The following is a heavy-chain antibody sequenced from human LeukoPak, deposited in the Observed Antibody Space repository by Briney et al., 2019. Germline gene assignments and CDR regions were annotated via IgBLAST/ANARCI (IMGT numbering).Heavy chain of an antibody. D-gene: IGHD2-21*02. J-gene: IGHJ2*01. CDR1: GFTFSSYA. CDR2: ISSNGGTT. CDR3: ARDGEYCGGDCSPRWYFDL. Sequence: GGSLRPSCAASGFTFSSYAMHWVRQAPGKGLEYVSAISSNGGTTYYANSVKGRFTISRDNSKNTLYLQMGSLRAEDMAVYYCARDGEYCGGDCSPRWYFDLWGRGTLVTVSS. V-gene: IGHV3-64*01.